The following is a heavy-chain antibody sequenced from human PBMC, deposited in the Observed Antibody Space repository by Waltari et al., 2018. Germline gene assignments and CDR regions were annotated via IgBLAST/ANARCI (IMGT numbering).Heavy chain of an antibody. Sequence: EVQLVQSGAEVKKPGESLKISCKGSGYSFTSYWIGWVRQMPGKGLEWMGVIYPGDSDTRYSPSFQGQVTISADKSISTAYLQWSSLKASDTAMYYCARQDGSGRIIPYYYYGMDVWGQGTTVTVSS. D-gene: IGHD3-10*01. CDR3: ARQDGSGRIIPYYYYGMDV. J-gene: IGHJ6*02. V-gene: IGHV5-51*01. CDR1: GYSFTSYW. CDR2: IYPGDSDT.